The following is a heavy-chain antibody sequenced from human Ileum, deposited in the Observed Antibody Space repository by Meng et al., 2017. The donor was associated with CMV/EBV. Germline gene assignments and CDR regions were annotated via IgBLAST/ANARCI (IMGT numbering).Heavy chain of an antibody. CDR1: GYTFTSYY. CDR2: INPSGGST. V-gene: IGHV1-46*01. J-gene: IGHJ6*02. CDR3: ARDSIVVVPAAILLGMDV. Sequence: ASVKVSCKASGYTFTSYYMHWVRQAPGQGLEWMGIINPSGGSTSYAQKFQGRVTMTRDTSTSTVYMELSSLRSEDTAVYYCARDSIVVVPAAILLGMDVWGQGTTVTVSS. D-gene: IGHD2-2*02.